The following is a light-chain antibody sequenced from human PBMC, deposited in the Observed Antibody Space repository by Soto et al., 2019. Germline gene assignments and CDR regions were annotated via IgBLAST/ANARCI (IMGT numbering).Light chain of an antibody. CDR2: DVS. CDR1: SSDVGGYNY. Sequence: QSALTQPRSVSGSPGQSVTISCTGTSSDVGGYNYVSWYQQHPGKAPKLMIYDVSKRPSGVPDRFSGSKSGNTASLTISGLQAEDEADYYFCSYAGSYGWVFGGGTKLTVL. V-gene: IGLV2-11*01. CDR3: CSYAGSYGWV. J-gene: IGLJ3*02.